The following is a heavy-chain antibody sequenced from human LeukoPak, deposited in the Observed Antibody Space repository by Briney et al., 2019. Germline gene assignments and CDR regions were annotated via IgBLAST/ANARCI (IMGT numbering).Heavy chain of an antibody. J-gene: IGHJ3*02. V-gene: IGHV4-59*01. CDR1: GGSIGSSY. CDR3: ARDPRRFGELPPGAFDI. Sequence: SETLSLTCTISGGSIGSSYWSWIRQPPGKALEWIGYIYYTGSTNYSPSLKSRVTISVDTSKNQFSLKLSSVTAADTAVYYCARDPRRFGELPPGAFDIWGQGQWSPSLQ. CDR2: IYYTGST. D-gene: IGHD3-10*01.